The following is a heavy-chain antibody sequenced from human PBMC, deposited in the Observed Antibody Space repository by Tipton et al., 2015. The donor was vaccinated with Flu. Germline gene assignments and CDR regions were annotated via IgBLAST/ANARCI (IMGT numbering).Heavy chain of an antibody. CDR3: AKMTTVITGYFDL. D-gene: IGHD4-17*01. J-gene: IGHJ2*01. Sequence: GSLRLSCAASGFTFSSYAMSWARQAPGKGLEWVSAISGSGGSTYYADSVKGRFTISRDNSKNTLYLQMNSLRAEDTAVYYCAKMTTVITGYFDLWGRGTLVTVSS. CDR2: ISGSGGST. V-gene: IGHV3-23*01. CDR1: GFTFSSYA.